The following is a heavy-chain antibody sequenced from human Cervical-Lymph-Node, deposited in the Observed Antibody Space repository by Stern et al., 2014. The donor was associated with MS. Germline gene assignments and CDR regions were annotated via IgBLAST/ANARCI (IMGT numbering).Heavy chain of an antibody. D-gene: IGHD3-3*01. CDR3: ARGNYDFWSGGSDNYFDP. CDR2: MNPHGGGT. J-gene: IGHJ5*02. V-gene: IGHV1-2*02. CDR1: QYTFTGYY. Sequence: QLVQSGAEVRHPGASVTVSCKASQYTFTGYYVHWVRPVPGQGLEWMGWMNPHGGGTTYAQEFEGRVTMTWDTSINTGYMEITTLRSDDTAVYYCARGNYDFWSGGSDNYFDPWGQGTLVIVSS.